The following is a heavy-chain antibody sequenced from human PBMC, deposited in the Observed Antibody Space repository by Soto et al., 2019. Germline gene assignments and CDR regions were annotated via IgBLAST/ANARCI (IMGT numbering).Heavy chain of an antibody. CDR3: ATLGDQNDH. D-gene: IGHD3-16*01. CDR1: GGTFITYT. CDR2: IIPFLNIS. Sequence: SGKVACKTFGGTFITYTIDWVRQAPGQGLVWMGSIIPFLNISNNARNLLGRLTIDADESTRTAYMELESMSTEDTAIYFCATLGDQNDHWGQGTMVTVSS. V-gene: IGHV1-69*02. J-gene: IGHJ5*02.